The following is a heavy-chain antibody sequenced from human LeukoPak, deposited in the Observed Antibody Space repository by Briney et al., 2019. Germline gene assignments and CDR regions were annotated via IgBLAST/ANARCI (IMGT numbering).Heavy chain of an antibody. CDR3: ASARGSNYGSLGY. V-gene: IGHV3-53*01. CDR2: IYSGGST. Sequence: GGSLRLSCAASGFTVSSNYMSWVRQAPGKGLEWVSVIYSGGSTFYADSVEGRFSISRDNSKNTLYLQMNSLRAEDTAVYYCASARGSNYGSLGYWGQGTLVTVSS. D-gene: IGHD5-18*01. CDR1: GFTVSSNY. J-gene: IGHJ4*02.